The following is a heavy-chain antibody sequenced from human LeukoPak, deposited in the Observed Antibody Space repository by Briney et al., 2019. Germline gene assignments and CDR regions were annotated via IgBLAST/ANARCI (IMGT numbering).Heavy chain of an antibody. CDR2: IYYSGST. CDR1: GGSISSYY. V-gene: IGHV4-59*01. J-gene: IGHJ6*03. CDR3: ARGYGSGIWPVHYYYMDV. D-gene: IGHD3-10*01. Sequence: SETLSLTCTVSGGSISSYYWSWIRQPPGKGLEWIGYIYYSGSTNYNPSLKSRVTISVDTSKNQFSLKLSSVTAADTAVYYCARGYGSGIWPVHYYYMDVWGKGTTVTISS.